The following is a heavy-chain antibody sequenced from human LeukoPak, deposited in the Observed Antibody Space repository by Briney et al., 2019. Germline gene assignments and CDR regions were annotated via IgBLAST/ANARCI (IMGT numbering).Heavy chain of an antibody. CDR1: GYSFTSYW. D-gene: IGHD3-22*01. V-gene: IGHV5-51*01. J-gene: IGHJ3*02. CDR2: MYPGDSDT. Sequence: GESLKISCKGSGYSFTSYWIGWVRQMPGKGLEWMGIMYPGDSDTRYSPSFQGQVTISADKSISTAYLQWSSLKASDTAMYYCARDYYDSSGDSRDAFDIWGQGTMVTVSS. CDR3: ARDYYDSSGDSRDAFDI.